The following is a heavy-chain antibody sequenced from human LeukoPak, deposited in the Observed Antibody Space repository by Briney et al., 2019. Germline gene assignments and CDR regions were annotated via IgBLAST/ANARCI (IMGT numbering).Heavy chain of an antibody. Sequence: GGSLRLSCVASGFTFSTYWMSWVRQAPGKGLEWVANINEDGSEKYFADSVRGRFTISRDNGKSSLYLQMDSLRAEDTAVYYCARDGSFALGRTTEVDPWGQGTLVTVSS. CDR2: INEDGSEK. CDR1: GFTFSTYW. V-gene: IGHV3-7*03. D-gene: IGHD1-1*01. CDR3: ARDGSFALGRTTEVDP. J-gene: IGHJ5*02.